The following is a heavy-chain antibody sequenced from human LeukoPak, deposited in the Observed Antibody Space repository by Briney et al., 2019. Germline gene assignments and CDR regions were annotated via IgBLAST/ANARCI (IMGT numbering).Heavy chain of an antibody. CDR2: IYTSGST. CDR1: GNSFGDYY. J-gene: IGHJ6*03. Sequence: SETLSLTCTVSGNSFGDYYWSWIRQPAGKGLEWIGRIYTSGSTNYNPSLKSRVTISVDTSKNQFSLKLSSVTAADTAVYYCARDGRYFDWLGGGYYMDVWGKGTTVTISS. CDR3: ARDGRYFDWLGGGYYMDV. D-gene: IGHD3-9*01. V-gene: IGHV4-4*07.